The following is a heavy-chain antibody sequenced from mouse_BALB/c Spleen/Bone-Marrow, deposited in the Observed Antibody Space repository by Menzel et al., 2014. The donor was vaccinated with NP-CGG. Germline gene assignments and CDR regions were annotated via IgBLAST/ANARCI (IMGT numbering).Heavy chain of an antibody. CDR2: IYPGNVNT. CDR3: ARGGWLRDAMDY. J-gene: IGHJ4*01. CDR1: GYTFTSYY. D-gene: IGHD2-2*01. Sequence: VQLQQSGPELVKPGASVRISCRASGYTFTSYYIHWVKQRSGQGLEWIGWIYPGNVNTKYNEKFKGKATLTADKSSSTAYMQLSSLTSEDSAVYFCARGGWLRDAMDYWGQGTSVTVSS. V-gene: IGHV1S56*01.